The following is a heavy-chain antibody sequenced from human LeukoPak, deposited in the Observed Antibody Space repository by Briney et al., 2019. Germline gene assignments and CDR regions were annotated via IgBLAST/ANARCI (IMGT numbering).Heavy chain of an antibody. V-gene: IGHV4-34*01. Sequence: SETLSLTCAVYGGSFSGYYWSWIRQPPGKGLEWIGEINHSGSTSYNPSLKSRVTISVDTSKNQFSLKLSSVTAADTAVYYCARGGTETGQGVDRWFDPWGQGTLVTVSS. CDR1: GGSFSGYY. D-gene: IGHD3-10*01. CDR3: ARGGTETGQGVDRWFDP. CDR2: INHSGST. J-gene: IGHJ5*02.